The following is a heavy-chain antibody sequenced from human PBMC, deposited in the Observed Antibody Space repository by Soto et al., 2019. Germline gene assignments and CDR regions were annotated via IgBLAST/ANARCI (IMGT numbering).Heavy chain of an antibody. D-gene: IGHD3-22*01. Sequence: GASVKVSCKASGYTFTSYGISWVRQAPGQGLEWMGWISAYNGNTNYAQKLQGRVTMTTDTSTSTAYMELRSLRSDDTAVYYCAMIVVVIKKGKGFDPWGQGTLVTGSS. V-gene: IGHV1-18*01. CDR1: GYTFTSYG. J-gene: IGHJ5*02. CDR2: ISAYNGNT. CDR3: AMIVVVIKKGKGFDP.